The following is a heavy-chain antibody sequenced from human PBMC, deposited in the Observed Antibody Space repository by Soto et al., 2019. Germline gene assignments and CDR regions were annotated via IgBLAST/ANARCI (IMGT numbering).Heavy chain of an antibody. V-gene: IGHV4-4*02. CDR3: ARWRYSSSSGPYYYYGMDV. J-gene: IGHJ6*02. CDR1: GGSISSSNW. CDR2: IYHSGST. Sequence: SETLSLTCAVSGGSISSSNWWSWVRQPPGKGLEWIGEIYHSGSTNYNPSLKSRVTISVDKSKNQFSLKLSSVTAADTAVYYCARWRYSSSSGPYYYYGMDVWGQGTTVTVSS. D-gene: IGHD6-6*01.